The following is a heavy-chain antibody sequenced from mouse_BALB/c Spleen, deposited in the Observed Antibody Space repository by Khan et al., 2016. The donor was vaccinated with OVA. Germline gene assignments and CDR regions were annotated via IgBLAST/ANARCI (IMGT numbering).Heavy chain of an antibody. D-gene: IGHD2-12*01. CDR2: INPHIGET. CDR1: GYSFTGYF. V-gene: IGHV1-20*02. Sequence: EVQLQESGPELVKPGASVKISCKASGYSFTGYFMNWVKQSLGKSLEWIGRINPHIGETFYNPKFKDKATLTADESSSTAHIELRSLASEDSAVYYCARIYYSDFDYWGQGTTLTVSS. CDR3: ARIYYSDFDY. J-gene: IGHJ2*01.